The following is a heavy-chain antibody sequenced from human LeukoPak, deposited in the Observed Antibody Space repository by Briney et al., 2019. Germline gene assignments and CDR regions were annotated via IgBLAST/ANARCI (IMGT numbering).Heavy chain of an antibody. CDR1: GYTLTELS. CDR3: ATFGEQWLGFDY. V-gene: IGHV1-24*01. CDR2: FDPEDGET. D-gene: IGHD6-19*01. Sequence: ASVKVSCKVSGYTLTELSMHWVRQAPGKGLEWMGGFDPEDGETIYAQKFQGRVTMTENTSTDTAYMELSSLRSEDTAVYYCATFGEQWLGFDYWGQGTLVTVSS. J-gene: IGHJ4*02.